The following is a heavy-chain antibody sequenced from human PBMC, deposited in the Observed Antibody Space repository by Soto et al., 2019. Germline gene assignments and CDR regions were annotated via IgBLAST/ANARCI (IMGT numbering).Heavy chain of an antibody. V-gene: IGHV3-30*18. J-gene: IGHJ4*02. Sequence: PGGSLRLSCAASGFTFSSYGMLWVRQAPGKGLEWVAVISYDGSNKYYADSVKGRFTISRDNSKNTLYLQMNSLRAEDTAVYYCAKSDYYYDSSGYYDYWGQGTLVTVSS. D-gene: IGHD3-22*01. CDR1: GFTFSSYG. CDR2: ISYDGSNK. CDR3: AKSDYYYDSSGYYDY.